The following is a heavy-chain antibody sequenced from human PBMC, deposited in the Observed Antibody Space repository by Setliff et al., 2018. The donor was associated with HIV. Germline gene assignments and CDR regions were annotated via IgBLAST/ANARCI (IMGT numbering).Heavy chain of an antibody. Sequence: GGSLRLSCASSGFTFSSYAMTWVRQAPGKGLERVAVISGSGGDTYYADSVKGRFVISREKSKSTLYLQMNSLRAEDTAVYYCAKKTAAYTSGSWLHYWGQGALVTVSS. CDR2: ISGSGGDT. CDR1: GFTFSSYA. CDR3: AKKTAAYTSGSWLHY. V-gene: IGHV3-23*01. J-gene: IGHJ4*02. D-gene: IGHD3-10*01.